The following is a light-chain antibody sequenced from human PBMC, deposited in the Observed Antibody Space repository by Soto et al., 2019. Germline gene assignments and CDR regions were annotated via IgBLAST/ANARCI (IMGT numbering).Light chain of an antibody. CDR2: AAS. J-gene: IGKJ5*01. Sequence: SQRAQSRTSLAASVLDIITITFRASQGIDTYLAWFQQKPGKAPKTLIYAASSLHSGVPSRFSGSGFGTDFTLTISSLQPEDFATYYCQHYNGYPQTFGQGTRLEI. CDR3: QHYNGYPQT. CDR1: QGIDTY. V-gene: IGKV1-16*01.